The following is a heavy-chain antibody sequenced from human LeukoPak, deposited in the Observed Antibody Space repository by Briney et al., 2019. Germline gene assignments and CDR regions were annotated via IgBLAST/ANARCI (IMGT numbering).Heavy chain of an antibody. Sequence: ASVKVSCKASGYTFTKYLIHWVRQAPGQGLEWVGTINPNGDATNYAPRLQGRLTLTQDTSTSTVYMELRGLTPDDTAVYYCARPLFCAFDNCGYWLDPWGPGTLVTVSS. CDR2: INPNGDAT. CDR1: GYTFTKYL. V-gene: IGHV1-46*01. CDR3: ARPLFCAFDNCGYWLDP. J-gene: IGHJ5*02. D-gene: IGHD1-20*01.